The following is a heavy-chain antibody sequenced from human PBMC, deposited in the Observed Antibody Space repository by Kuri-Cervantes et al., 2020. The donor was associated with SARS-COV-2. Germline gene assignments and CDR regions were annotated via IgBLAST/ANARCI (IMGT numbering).Heavy chain of an antibody. CDR1: GGSFSRHS. J-gene: IGHJ5*02. V-gene: IGHV4-34*01. Sequence: SETLSLTCAVSGGSFSRHSWSWIWIRQPPGKGLEWIGEINHSGSTNYNPSLKSRVTISVDTSKNQLFLKLTSMTAADTAVYYCARSVEAGTTLDWFDPWGQGTLVTVYS. CDR2: INHSGST. D-gene: IGHD1-1*01. CDR3: ARSVEAGTTLDWFDP.